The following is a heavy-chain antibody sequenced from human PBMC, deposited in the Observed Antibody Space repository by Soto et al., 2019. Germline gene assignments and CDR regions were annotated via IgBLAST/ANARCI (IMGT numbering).Heavy chain of an antibody. V-gene: IGHV1-18*01. CDR1: GYTFTSYG. D-gene: IGHD3-22*01. CDR2: ISAYNGNT. CDR3: ARDITMIVVVNIDAFDI. Sequence: ASVKVSCXASGYTFTSYGISWVRQAPGQGLEWMGWISAYNGNTNYAQKLQGRVTMTTDTSTSTAYMELRSLRSDDTAVYYCARDITMIVVVNIDAFDIWGQGTMVTVSS. J-gene: IGHJ3*02.